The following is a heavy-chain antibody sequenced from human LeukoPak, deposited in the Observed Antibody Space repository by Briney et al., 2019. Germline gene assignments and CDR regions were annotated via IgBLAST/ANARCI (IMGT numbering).Heavy chain of an antibody. J-gene: IGHJ4*02. D-gene: IGHD3-22*01. V-gene: IGHV3-30*18. Sequence: GGSLRLSCAASGFTFSSYGMHWVRQAPGKGLEWVAVISYDGSNKYYADPVKGRFTISRDNSKNTLYLQMNSLRAEDTAVYYCAKVHTYYYDSSGYHPVDDYWGQGTLVTVSS. CDR1: GFTFSSYG. CDR3: AKVHTYYYDSSGYHPVDDY. CDR2: ISYDGSNK.